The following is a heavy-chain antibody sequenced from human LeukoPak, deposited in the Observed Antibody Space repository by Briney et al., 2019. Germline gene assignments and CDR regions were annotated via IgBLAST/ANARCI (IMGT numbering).Heavy chain of an antibody. D-gene: IGHD2-2*01. CDR1: GYTFTGYY. J-gene: IGHJ4*02. CDR3: ARTDIVVVPAAIPYYFDY. V-gene: IGHV1-2*02. CDR2: INPNSGGT. Sequence: GASVKVSCKASGYTFTGYYMHWVRQAPGQGLEWMGWINPNSGGTNYAQKFQGRVTMTRGTSISTACMELSRLRSDDTAVYYCARTDIVVVPAAIPYYFDYWGQGTLVTVSS.